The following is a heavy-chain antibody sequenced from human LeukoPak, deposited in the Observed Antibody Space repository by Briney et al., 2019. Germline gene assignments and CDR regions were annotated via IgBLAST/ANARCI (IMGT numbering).Heavy chain of an antibody. Sequence: GESLKISCKGSGYSFTSYWIGWVRQMPGKGLEWMGFIYAGDSDTRYSPSFQGQVTISADKSISTAYLQWSSLKASDTAMYYCARRGYYDSSGSPGNWFDPWGQGTLVTVSS. CDR1: GYSFTSYW. CDR3: ARRGYYDSSGSPGNWFDP. CDR2: IYAGDSDT. J-gene: IGHJ5*02. V-gene: IGHV5-51*01. D-gene: IGHD3-22*01.